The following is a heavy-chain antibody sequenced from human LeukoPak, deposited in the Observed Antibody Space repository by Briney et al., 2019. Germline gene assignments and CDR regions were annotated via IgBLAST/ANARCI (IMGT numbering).Heavy chain of an antibody. V-gene: IGHV3-64*04. CDR1: GFTFSSYA. J-gene: IGHJ6*02. Sequence: GGSLRLSCSASGFTFSSYAMHWVRQAPGKGLEYVSAISSNGGSTYYADSVKGRFTLSRDNSKNTLYLQMNSLRAEDTAVYYCARDRGEHYYYFGMDVWGQGTTVTVSS. D-gene: IGHD1-1*01. CDR3: ARDRGEHYYYFGMDV. CDR2: ISSNGGST.